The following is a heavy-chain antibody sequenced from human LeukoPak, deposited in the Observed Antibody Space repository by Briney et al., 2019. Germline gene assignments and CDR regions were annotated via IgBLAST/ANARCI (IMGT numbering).Heavy chain of an antibody. V-gene: IGHV3-74*01. Sequence: PGGSLRLSXAASGFTFSSYWMHWVRQAPGKGLAWVSRINSDGSSTSYADSVKGRFTISRDNAKNTLYLQMNSLRAEDTAVYYCARDVPTRSDFWSGYLDYWGQGTLVTVSS. CDR2: INSDGSST. J-gene: IGHJ4*02. D-gene: IGHD3-3*01. CDR3: ARDVPTRSDFWSGYLDY. CDR1: GFTFSSYW.